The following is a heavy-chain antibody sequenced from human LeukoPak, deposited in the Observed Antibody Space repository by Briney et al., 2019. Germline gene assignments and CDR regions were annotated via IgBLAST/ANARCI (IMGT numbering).Heavy chain of an antibody. CDR1: GFMFNSYT. V-gene: IGHV3-30*04. CDR2: VSYDGSNR. J-gene: IGHJ4*02. Sequence: GGSLRLSCGGSGFMFNSYTLHWVRQAPGKGLEWVALVSYDGSNRFHANSVKGRFTVSRDNSKNTLYLQMNSLRTEDTAVYYCAKDPSLRTTLPLWGQGTLVTVSS. CDR3: AKDPSLRTTLPL.